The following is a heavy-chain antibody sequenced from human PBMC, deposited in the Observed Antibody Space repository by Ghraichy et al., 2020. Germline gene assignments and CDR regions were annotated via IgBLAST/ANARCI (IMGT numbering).Heavy chain of an antibody. CDR1: GFTFSSAW. CDR2: IQSKADGGST. J-gene: IGHJ4*02. Sequence: GGSLRLSCAASGFTFSSAWLNWVRQAPGKGPEWIGHIQSKADGGSTDFVASVKGRFTISRDDSKNILYLQMNRLKTEDTAVYYCTTGARGGFWGQGTLVVVSS. V-gene: IGHV3-15*01. CDR3: TTGARGGF. D-gene: IGHD4/OR15-4a*01.